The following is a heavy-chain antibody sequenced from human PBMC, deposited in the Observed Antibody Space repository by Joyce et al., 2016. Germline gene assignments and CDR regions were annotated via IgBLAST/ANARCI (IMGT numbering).Heavy chain of an antibody. CDR2: IKTDGSSK. J-gene: IGHJ5*02. CDR1: GFSFSGYW. D-gene: IGHD6-6*01. CDR3: VRGISARPGGPNWFDP. V-gene: IGHV3-74*01. Sequence: EVQLVESGGGLVQPGGSLRLSCAASGFSFSGYWIHWVRQAPGKGLVWVSRIKTDGSSKRFADSVKGRFTISRDNAKNTLYLQMNSLRAEDTAVYYCVRGISARPGGPNWFDPWGQGTLVTVSS.